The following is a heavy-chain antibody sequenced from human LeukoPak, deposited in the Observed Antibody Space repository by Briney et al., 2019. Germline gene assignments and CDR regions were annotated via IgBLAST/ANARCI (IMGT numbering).Heavy chain of an antibody. J-gene: IGHJ3*02. CDR2: ISSSSYI. CDR1: GFTFSSYS. V-gene: IGHV3-21*04. CDR3: AKDTAGITYAAFDI. D-gene: IGHD3-10*01. Sequence: GGSLRLSCAASGFTFSSYSMNWVRQAPGKGLEWVSSISSSSYIYYADSVKGRFTISRDNAKNSLYLQMNGLRAEDTALYYCAKDTAGITYAAFDIWGQGTMVTVSS.